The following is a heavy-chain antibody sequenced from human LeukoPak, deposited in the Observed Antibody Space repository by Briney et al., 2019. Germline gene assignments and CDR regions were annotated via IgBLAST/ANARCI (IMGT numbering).Heavy chain of an antibody. D-gene: IGHD7-27*01. CDR2: ISNNGGYT. CDR3: AKDGGLWVSAHWGDS. Sequence: GGSLRLSCAASGFTFSSSAMSWVRQAPGKGLEWVSAISNNGGYTYYADSVKGRFTVSRDNSKNTLFLQMNSLRAEDTAVYYCAKDGGLWVSAHWGDSWGRGTLVTVSS. J-gene: IGHJ4*02. V-gene: IGHV3-23*01. CDR1: GFTFSSSA.